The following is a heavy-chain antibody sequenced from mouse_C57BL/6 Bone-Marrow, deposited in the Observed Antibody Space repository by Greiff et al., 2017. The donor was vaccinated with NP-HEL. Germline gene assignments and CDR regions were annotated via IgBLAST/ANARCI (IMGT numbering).Heavy chain of an antibody. Sequence: VKLMESGAELVKPGASVKMSCKASGYTFTTYPIEWMKQNHGKSLEWIGNFHPYNDDTKYNEKFKGKATLTVEKSSSTVYLELSRLTSDDSAVYYCARGVAYGSSRYFDVWGTGTTVTVSS. J-gene: IGHJ1*03. CDR1: GYTFTTYP. V-gene: IGHV1-47*01. D-gene: IGHD1-1*01. CDR2: FHPYNDDT. CDR3: ARGVAYGSSRYFDV.